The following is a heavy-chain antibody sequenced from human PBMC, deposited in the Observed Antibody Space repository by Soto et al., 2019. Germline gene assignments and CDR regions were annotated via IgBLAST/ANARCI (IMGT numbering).Heavy chain of an antibody. CDR1: GASISSGDYY. CDR3: VRGDPGACSSTSCSDAFDL. D-gene: IGHD2-2*01. J-gene: IGHJ3*01. CDR2: IYYSGTT. V-gene: IGHV4-30-4*01. Sequence: QVQLQEPGPELVNPSQTLSLTCTVSGASISSGDYYWNWIRQPPGKGLEWIGTIYYSGTTYYSPSLKSRVTISVGTSKNQFSLKLSSVTAADTAVYYCVRGDPGACSSTSCSDAFDLWGRGTMVAVSS.